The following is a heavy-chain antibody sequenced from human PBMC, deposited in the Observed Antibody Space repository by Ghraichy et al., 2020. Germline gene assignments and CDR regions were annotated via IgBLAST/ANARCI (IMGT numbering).Heavy chain of an antibody. CDR1: SGSFSAFH. CDR3: ARWAGTAVGFNYWYFDF. Sequence: SETLYLTCAVYSGSFSAFHWSWIRQPPGKGLEWIGEVDHSGSTSYNPSLKSRVTISVDTSNNQISLKLTSVTAADTAVYYCARWAGTAVGFNYWYFDFWGRGTLVTVSS. V-gene: IGHV4-34*01. CDR2: VDHSGST. D-gene: IGHD6-19*01. J-gene: IGHJ2*01.